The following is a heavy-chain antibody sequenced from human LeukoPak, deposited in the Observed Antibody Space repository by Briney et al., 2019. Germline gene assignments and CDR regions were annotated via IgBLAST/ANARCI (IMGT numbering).Heavy chain of an antibody. V-gene: IGHV3-23*01. CDR3: AKVFHGYYGSGSYFFDY. J-gene: IGHJ4*02. Sequence: GGSLRLSCAASGFTFSSYAMSWVRQAPGEGLEWVSAICGSGGSTFYADSVKGRFTISRDNYKNTLYLQINSLRAEDTSVYYCAKVFHGYYGSGSYFFDYWGQGTLVTVSS. CDR1: GFTFSSYA. D-gene: IGHD3-10*01. CDR2: ICGSGGST.